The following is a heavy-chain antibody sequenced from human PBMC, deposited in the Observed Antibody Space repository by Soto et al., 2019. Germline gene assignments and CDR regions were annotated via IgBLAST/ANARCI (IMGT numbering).Heavy chain of an antibody. CDR3: ARDRGSSGYYYYGMDV. D-gene: IGHD3-10*01. CDR1: GFTFSSYS. J-gene: IGHJ6*02. Sequence: PGGSLRLSCAASGFTFSSYSMNWVRQAPGKGLEWVSSISSSSSYIYYVDSVKGRFTISRDNAKNSLYLQMNSLRAEDTAVYYCARDRGSSGYYYYGMDVWGQGTTVTVSS. CDR2: ISSSSSYI. V-gene: IGHV3-21*01.